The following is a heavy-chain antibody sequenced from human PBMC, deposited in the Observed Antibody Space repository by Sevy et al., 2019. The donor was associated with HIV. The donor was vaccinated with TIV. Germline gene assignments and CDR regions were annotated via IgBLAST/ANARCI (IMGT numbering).Heavy chain of an antibody. CDR2: TSNDGSNK. D-gene: IGHD3-9*01. V-gene: IGHV3-30*02. J-gene: IGHJ4*02. CDR3: AKNIWTGYYVPHGY. CDR1: GFSFRNYG. Sequence: GGSLRLSCAASGFSFRNYGMHWVRQAPGKGLEWVAFTSNDGSNKYYADSVKGRFTISRDNSQNTLYLQVNNVRADDTAVFYCAKNIWTGYYVPHGYWGQGTLVTVSS.